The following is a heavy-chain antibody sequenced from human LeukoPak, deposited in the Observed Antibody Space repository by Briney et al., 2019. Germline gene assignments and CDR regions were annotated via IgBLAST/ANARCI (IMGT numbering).Heavy chain of an antibody. V-gene: IGHV4-59*01. D-gene: IGHD6-19*01. CDR2: IYYSGST. Sequence: SETLSLTCTVSGGSISSYYWSWIRQPPGKGLEWIGYIYYSGSTNYNPSLKSRVTISVDTSKNQFSLKLSSVTAADTAVYYCARGTSGIAVAGTSNWFDPWGQGTLVTVSS. CDR1: GGSISSYY. CDR3: ARGTSGIAVAGTSNWFDP. J-gene: IGHJ5*02.